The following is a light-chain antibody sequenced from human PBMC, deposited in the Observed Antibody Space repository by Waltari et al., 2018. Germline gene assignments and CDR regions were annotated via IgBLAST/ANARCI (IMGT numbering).Light chain of an antibody. CDR2: GNS. CDR1: SSNIGAGYD. J-gene: IGLJ3*02. CDR3: QSYDSSLSGSWV. Sequence: QSVLTQPPSVSGAPGQRVTIPCTGSSSNIGAGYDLPWYQQLPGTAPNLLIYGNSNRPSGVPDRCSGAKTGTSASPASTGLQAEDEADYDCQSYDSSLSGSWVFGGGTKLTVL. V-gene: IGLV1-40*01.